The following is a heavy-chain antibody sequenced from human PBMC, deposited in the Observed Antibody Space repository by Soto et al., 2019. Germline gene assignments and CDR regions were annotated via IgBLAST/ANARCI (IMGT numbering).Heavy chain of an antibody. CDR1: GDSISSNNYY. CDR3: ARVRSIWYYFDY. J-gene: IGHJ4*02. Sequence: HLQLQESSPGLVKASETLSLTCTVSGDSISSNNYYWGWIRQPPGKGLEWVGHVYYTGNTYYNPSLRSRVTVSVDTSKNQFSLKVTAADTAVYYCARVRSIWYYFDYWGQGILVTVSS. CDR2: VYYTGNT. D-gene: IGHD2-2*01. V-gene: IGHV4-39*02.